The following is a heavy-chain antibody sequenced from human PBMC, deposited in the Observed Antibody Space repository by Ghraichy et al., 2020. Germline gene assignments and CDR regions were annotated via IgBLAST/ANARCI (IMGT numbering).Heavy chain of an antibody. J-gene: IGHJ4*02. D-gene: IGHD3-10*01. CDR3: AKGVWFGELDD. CDR2: ISYDGINK. V-gene: IGHV3-30*18. Sequence: LSLTCAASGFTFSSYGMHWVRQAPGKGLEWVAIISYDGINKYYADSVKGRFTISRDNSKNTLHLQMSSLRAEDTAVYYCAKGVWFGELDDWGQGILVTVSS. CDR1: GFTFSSYG.